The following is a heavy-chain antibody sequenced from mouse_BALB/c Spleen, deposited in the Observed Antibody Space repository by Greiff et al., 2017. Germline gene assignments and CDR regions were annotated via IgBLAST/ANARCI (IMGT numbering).Heavy chain of an antibody. CDR2: ISSGGST. V-gene: IGHV5-6-5*01. CDR1: GFTFSSYA. J-gene: IGHJ2*01. Sequence: EVKLVESGGGLVKPGGSLKLSCAASGFTFSSYAMSWVRQTPEKRLEWVASISSGGSTYYPDSVKGRFTISRDNARNILYLQMSSLRSEDTAMYYCARTYYYGSSSYYFDYWGQGTTLTVSS. D-gene: IGHD1-1*01. CDR3: ARTYYYGSSSYYFDY.